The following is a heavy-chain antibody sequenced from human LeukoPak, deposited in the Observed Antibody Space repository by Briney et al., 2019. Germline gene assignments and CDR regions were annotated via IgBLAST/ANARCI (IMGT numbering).Heavy chain of an antibody. CDR3: ARVELGGSLDY. Sequence: ASETLSLTCTVSGGSISRYYGSWIRQPPGKGLGWIGYIYYSGSTNYNPSLKSRVTISVDTSKNQFSLKLSSVTAADTAVYYCARVELGGSLDYWGQRTLVTVSS. V-gene: IGHV4-59*01. CDR2: IYYSGST. D-gene: IGHD3-16*01. CDR1: GGSISRYY. J-gene: IGHJ4*02.